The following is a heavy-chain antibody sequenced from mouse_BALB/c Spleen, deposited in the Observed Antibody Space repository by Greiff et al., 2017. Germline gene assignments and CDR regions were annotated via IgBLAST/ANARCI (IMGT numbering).Heavy chain of an antibody. CDR2: IWAGGST. J-gene: IGHJ4*01. Sequence: QVQLKESGPGLVAPSQSLSITCTVSGFSFTSYGVYWVRQPPGKGLEWLGVIWAGGSTNYNSALMSRLTISKDNSRSQVFLKMNSLQTDDTAMYYCARERAKLGREAMDYWGQGTSVTVSS. CDR3: ARERAKLGREAMDY. V-gene: IGHV2-9*02. D-gene: IGHD4-1*01. CDR1: GFSFTSYG.